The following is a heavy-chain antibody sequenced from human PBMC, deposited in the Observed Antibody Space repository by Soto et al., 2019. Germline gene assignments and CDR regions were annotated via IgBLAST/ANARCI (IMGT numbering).Heavy chain of an antibody. Sequence: QVQLVQSGAEVQKPGSSVKVSCKASGDTFSGYSISWVRQAPGQGLEWMGGIIPLFGTTNYAQRFQDRVTITADISTSTAYMELSSLKSEDTAIYYCARDLGSGYDPGDYWGQGTLVIVSS. V-gene: IGHV1-69*14. CDR1: GDTFSGYS. CDR2: IIPLFGTT. D-gene: IGHD5-12*01. CDR3: ARDLGSGYDPGDY. J-gene: IGHJ4*02.